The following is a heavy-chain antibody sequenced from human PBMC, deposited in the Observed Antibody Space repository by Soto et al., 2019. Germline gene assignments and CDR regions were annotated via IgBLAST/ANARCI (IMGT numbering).Heavy chain of an antibody. D-gene: IGHD3-16*02. CDR2: ISTYNGNT. J-gene: IGHJ4*02. V-gene: IGHV1-18*01. CDR3: ARVGLEDYIWGSYRQKDFDY. Sequence: ASVKVSCKASGYTFTSYGISCVRQAPGQGLEWMGWISTYNGNTDYAQKLQGRVTMTTDTSTSTAYMELRSLRSDDTAVYYGARVGLEDYIWGSYRQKDFDYWGQGTLVTVSS. CDR1: GYTFTSYG.